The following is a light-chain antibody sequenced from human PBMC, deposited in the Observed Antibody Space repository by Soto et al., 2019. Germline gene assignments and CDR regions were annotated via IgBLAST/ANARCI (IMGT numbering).Light chain of an antibody. Sequence: EMVLTQSPGTLSLSQGERATLSCRASQSVSSNLAWYQQKPGQAPRLLIYGESTRATGIPARFSGSGSGTEFTLTISSLQSEDFAVYYCQQYNNWPPVTFGQGTRLEI. J-gene: IGKJ5*01. CDR1: QSVSSN. CDR2: GES. V-gene: IGKV3-15*01. CDR3: QQYNNWPPVT.